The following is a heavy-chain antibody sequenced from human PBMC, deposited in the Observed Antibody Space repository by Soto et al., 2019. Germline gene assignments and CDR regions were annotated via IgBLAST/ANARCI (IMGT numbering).Heavy chain of an antibody. CDR3: AREARGNIVVVPAAKKDAFAI. J-gene: IGHJ3*02. CDR2: IYYSGST. D-gene: IGHD2-2*01. CDR1: GGSISSYY. V-gene: IGHV4-59*01. Sequence: QVQLQESGPGLVKPSETLSLTCTVSGGSISSYYWSWIRQPPGKGLECSGYIYYSGSTNYNPSLKGRITISVNTSKKQLSLKLSSVTAADTAVYYCAREARGNIVVVPAAKKDAFAIWGQGTMVTVSS.